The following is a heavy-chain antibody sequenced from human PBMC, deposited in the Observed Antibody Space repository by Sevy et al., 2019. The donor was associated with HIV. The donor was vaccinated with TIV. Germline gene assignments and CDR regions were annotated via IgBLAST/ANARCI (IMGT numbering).Heavy chain of an antibody. Sequence: GGSLRLSCTASGFSFSSYAMSWVRQAPGKGLEWVSTIIGSGVRTYSADSVKGRFTISRDNSKNTLYLQMTSLRAEDTAVYYCAKDFHDYGDFYSDYWGRGTLVTVSS. CDR1: GFSFSSYA. CDR2: IIGSGVRT. V-gene: IGHV3-23*01. D-gene: IGHD4-17*01. CDR3: AKDFHDYGDFYSDY. J-gene: IGHJ4*02.